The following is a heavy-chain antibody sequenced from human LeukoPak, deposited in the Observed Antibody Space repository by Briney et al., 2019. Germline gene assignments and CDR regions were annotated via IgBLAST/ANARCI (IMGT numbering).Heavy chain of an antibody. CDR1: GFTFSSYD. J-gene: IGHJ4*02. D-gene: IGHD3-22*01. CDR3: ARAYDSSGYLIFDY. Sequence: PGGSLRLSCAASGFTFSSYDMHWVRQATGKGLEWVSAIGTAGDTYYPGSVKGRFTISRENAKNSLYLQMNSLRAGDTAVYYCARAYDSSGYLIFDYWGQGTLVTVSS. CDR2: IGTAGDT. V-gene: IGHV3-13*01.